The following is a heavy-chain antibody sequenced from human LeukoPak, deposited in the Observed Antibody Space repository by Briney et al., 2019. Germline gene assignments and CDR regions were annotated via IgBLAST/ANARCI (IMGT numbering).Heavy chain of an antibody. CDR3: ARVNREDYGDYIDY. Sequence: PSQTLSLTCTVSGGSISSGSYYWSWIRQPAGKGLEWIGYIYYSGSTCYNPSLKSRVTISVDTSKNQFSLKLSSVTAADTAVYYCARVNREDYGDYIDYWGQGTLVTVSS. J-gene: IGHJ4*02. D-gene: IGHD4-17*01. CDR1: GGSISSGSYY. V-gene: IGHV4-31*03. CDR2: IYYSGST.